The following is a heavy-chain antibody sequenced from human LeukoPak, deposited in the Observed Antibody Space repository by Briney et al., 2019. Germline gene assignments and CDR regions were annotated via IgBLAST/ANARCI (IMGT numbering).Heavy chain of an antibody. V-gene: IGHV4-34*01. D-gene: IGHD3-10*01. J-gene: IGHJ4*02. CDR3: ARATWFGEFHSDY. Sequence: IGEINHSGSTNYNPSLKSRVTISVDTSKNQFSLKLSSVTAADTAVYYCARATWFGEFHSDYWGQGTLVTVSS. CDR2: INHSGST.